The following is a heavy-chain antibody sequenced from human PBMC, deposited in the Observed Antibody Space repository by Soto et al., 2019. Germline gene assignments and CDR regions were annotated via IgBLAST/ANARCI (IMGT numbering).Heavy chain of an antibody. Sequence: SETLSLTCTVSGDSMTRSVWWTWVRQPPGKGLEWIGEVFHTGNTNYNPSLKSRVTMSVDKSTNEFSLKVTYVTAADTAIYYCARKAWVRFDYWGQGALVTVSS. J-gene: IGHJ4*02. V-gene: IGHV4-4*02. CDR2: VFHTGNT. CDR1: GDSMTRSVW. CDR3: ARKAWVRFDY. D-gene: IGHD7-27*01.